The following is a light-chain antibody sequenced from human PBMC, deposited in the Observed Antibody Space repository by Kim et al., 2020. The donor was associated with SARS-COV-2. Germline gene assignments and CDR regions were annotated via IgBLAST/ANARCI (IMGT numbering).Light chain of an antibody. Sequence: VTTQSPATLSVSPGERATLSCRASQSVLNNLAWYQQKPGQAPRLHIYGASTRATGIPARFSGSASGTEFTLTISSLQSEDFAVYYCQHYDNRPPWTFGQGTKVDIK. CDR2: GAS. J-gene: IGKJ1*01. V-gene: IGKV3-15*01. CDR1: QSVLNN. CDR3: QHYDNRPPWT.